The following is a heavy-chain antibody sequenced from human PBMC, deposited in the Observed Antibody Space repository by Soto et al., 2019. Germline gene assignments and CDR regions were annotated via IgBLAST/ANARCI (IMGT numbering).Heavy chain of an antibody. CDR3: AKGGSEYPLDY. J-gene: IGHJ4*02. V-gene: IGHV3-23*04. CDR2: ISGSGGST. Sequence: VQLVESGGGVVQPGRSLRLSCAASGFTFSSYAMSWVRQAPGKGLEWVSAISGSGGSTYYADSVKGRFTISRDNYKNTRYLQMNSLRAEDTAVYYCAKGGSEYPLDYWGQGTLVTVSS. D-gene: IGHD2-2*01. CDR1: GFTFSSYA.